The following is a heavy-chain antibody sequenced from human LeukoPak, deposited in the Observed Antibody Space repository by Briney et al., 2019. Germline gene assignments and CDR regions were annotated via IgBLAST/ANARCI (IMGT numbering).Heavy chain of an antibody. CDR1: GYTFTGYY. V-gene: IGHV1-2*02. J-gene: IGHJ4*02. CDR3: ARVRFLEWSFDY. D-gene: IGHD3-3*01. CDR2: INPNSGGT. Sequence: ASAKVSCKASGYTFTGYYMHWVRQAPGQGLEWMGWINPNSGGTNYAQKFQGRVTMTRDTSISTAYMELSRLRSDDTAVYYCARVRFLEWSFDYWGQGTLVTVSS.